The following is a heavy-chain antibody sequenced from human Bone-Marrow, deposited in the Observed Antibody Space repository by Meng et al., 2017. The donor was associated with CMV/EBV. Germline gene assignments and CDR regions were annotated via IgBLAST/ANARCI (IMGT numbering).Heavy chain of an antibody. CDR1: GGTFSSYA. CDR3: ARHSGLATIMTYGMDV. J-gene: IGHJ6*02. Sequence: SVKVSCKASGGTFSSYAISWVRQAPGQGLEWMGGIIPIFGTANYAQKFQGRVTITTDESTSTAYMELSSLRSEDTAVYYCARHSGLATIMTYGMDVWGQGTTVTGSS. D-gene: IGHD5-24*01. V-gene: IGHV1-69*05. CDR2: IIPIFGTA.